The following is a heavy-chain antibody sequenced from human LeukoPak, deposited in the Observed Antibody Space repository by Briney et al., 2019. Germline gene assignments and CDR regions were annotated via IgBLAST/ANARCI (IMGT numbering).Heavy chain of an antibody. CDR3: ATQQWIGTFHY. J-gene: IGHJ4*02. V-gene: IGHV4-61*01. D-gene: IGHD3-10*01. CDR1: GGSVTSNNYY. Sequence: SETLSLTCTVSGGSVTSNNYYWSWIRQPLGEGLEWIGYVSYTGIPTYNPSLKSRVTISLDTSKSQFSLQLSSVTAADTAVYYCATQQWIGTFHYWGQGALVTVSS. CDR2: VSYTGIP.